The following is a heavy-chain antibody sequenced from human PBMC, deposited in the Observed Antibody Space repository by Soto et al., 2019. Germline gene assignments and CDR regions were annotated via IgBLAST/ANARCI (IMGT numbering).Heavy chain of an antibody. CDR2: ISWNSNII. V-gene: IGHV3-9*01. D-gene: IGHD2-15*01. Sequence: GGSMRLSCAASGFTFDGYAMHWVRRVPGKGLEWVSSISWNSNIIGYADSVKGRFTISRDNAKNSLYLQVNSLRPEDTALYYCAKGGPDGFCSGGRCYFDYWGQGT. J-gene: IGHJ4*02. CDR3: AKGGPDGFCSGGRCYFDY. CDR1: GFTFDGYA.